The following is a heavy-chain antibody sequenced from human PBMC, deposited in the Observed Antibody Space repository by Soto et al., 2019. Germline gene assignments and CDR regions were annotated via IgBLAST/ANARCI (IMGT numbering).Heavy chain of an antibody. V-gene: IGHV1-2*02. D-gene: IGHD3-16*02. CDR3: ARIMITYRAVLDDS. Sequence: ASVKVSCRGCGYPFSDFYLHWFRQAPGQGPEWMGWLFPNSCGSKYAQKFKGSVTMTRDTSISTAYMELSRLTSDDTAVYYCARIMITYRAVLDDSWG. CDR2: LFPNSCGS. CDR1: GYPFSDFY. J-gene: IGHJ5*01.